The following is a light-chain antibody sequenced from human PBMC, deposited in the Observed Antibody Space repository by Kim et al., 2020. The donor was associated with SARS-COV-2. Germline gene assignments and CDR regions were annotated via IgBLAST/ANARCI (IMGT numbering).Light chain of an antibody. V-gene: IGKV3-20*01. Sequence: SPGERATLSCRASQSVASNYLAWYQQKPGQAPRLLIHGAVSRATGIPDRFSGIGSGTDFTLIISRLEPEDFAVYYCQQYGDSPITFVQGTRLEIK. J-gene: IGKJ5*01. CDR1: QSVASNY. CDR3: QQYGDSPIT. CDR2: GAV.